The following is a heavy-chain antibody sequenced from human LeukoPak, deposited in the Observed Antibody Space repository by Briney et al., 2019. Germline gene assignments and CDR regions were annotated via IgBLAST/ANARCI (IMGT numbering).Heavy chain of an antibody. CDR2: IYSGGST. D-gene: IGHD1-26*01. V-gene: IGHV3-66*01. CDR1: GFTFDDYA. CDR3: ASPIPVSGSLDY. J-gene: IGHJ4*02. Sequence: GGSLRLSCAASGFTFDDYAMHWVRQAPGKGLEWVSVIYSGGSTYYADSVKGRFTISRDNSKNTLYLQMNSLRAEDTAVYYCASPIPVSGSLDYWGQGTLVTVSS.